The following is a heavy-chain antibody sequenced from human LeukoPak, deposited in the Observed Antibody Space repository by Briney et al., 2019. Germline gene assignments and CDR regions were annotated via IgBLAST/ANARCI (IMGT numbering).Heavy chain of an antibody. CDR2: IYHSGST. CDR3: PRQSGSYGDFDY. CDR1: GYGISSGYY. J-gene: IGHJ4*02. V-gene: IGHV4-38-2*02. D-gene: IGHD1-26*01. Sequence: SEALSLICTVVGYGISSGYYWGWIRQPPGKGLEWIGDIYHSGSTYYNPSLKSRVTISVDTSKNQFSLKLSSVTAADTAVYHRPRQSGSYGDFDYWGQDTLVPVSS.